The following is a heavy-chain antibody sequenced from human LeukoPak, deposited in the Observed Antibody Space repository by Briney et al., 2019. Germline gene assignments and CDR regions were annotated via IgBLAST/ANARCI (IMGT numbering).Heavy chain of an antibody. Sequence: GGSLRLSCAASGFTFSGYEMNWVRQAPGKGLEWVSYISSSGSTTKYADSVKGRFTISRDNAKNSLYLQMNSLRVEDTAVYYCARRGGHYDSSGYYYKWGQGTLVTVSS. CDR3: ARRGGHYDSSGYYYK. CDR1: GFTFSGYE. V-gene: IGHV3-48*03. J-gene: IGHJ4*02. D-gene: IGHD3-22*01. CDR2: ISSSGSTT.